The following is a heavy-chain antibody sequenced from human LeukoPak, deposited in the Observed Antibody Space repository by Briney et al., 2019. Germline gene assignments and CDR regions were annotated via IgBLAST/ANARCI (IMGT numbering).Heavy chain of an antibody. CDR1: GGSSSGTY. CDR2: INHSGST. V-gene: IGHV4-34*01. D-gene: IGHD1-7*01. CDR3: ARGPDWNYGNWYFDL. Sequence: ASETLSLTSAAPGGSSSGTYWSWIRQPPGKGLEWIGEINHSGSTNYNPSLKSRVTISVDTSKNQFSLKLSALTPADTAVYYWARGPDWNYGNWYFDLWGRGTLVTVSS. J-gene: IGHJ2*01.